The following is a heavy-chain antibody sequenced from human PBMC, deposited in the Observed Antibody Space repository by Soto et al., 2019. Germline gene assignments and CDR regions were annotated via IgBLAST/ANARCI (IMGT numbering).Heavy chain of an antibody. Sequence: GSLRLSCAASGFTFSSYGMHWVRQAPGKGLEWVAVISYDGSNKYYADSVKGRFTISRDNSKNTLYLQMNSLRAGDTAVYYCAKSQRNYYYYYYGMDVWGQGTTVTVSS. CDR3: AKSQRNYYYYYYGMDV. CDR2: ISYDGSNK. J-gene: IGHJ6*02. V-gene: IGHV3-30*18. CDR1: GFTFSSYG. D-gene: IGHD4-4*01.